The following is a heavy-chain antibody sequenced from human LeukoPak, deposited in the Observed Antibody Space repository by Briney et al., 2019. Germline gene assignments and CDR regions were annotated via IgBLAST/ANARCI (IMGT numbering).Heavy chain of an antibody. Sequence: SETLSLTCAGYGESFSGYYWSWTRQSPGKGLEWIGEISHSGSASYNPSLKSRVIISADTSKNQFSLSLRSVTAADTAVYFCARQGTRLWGFLDYWGQGTLVAVSS. V-gene: IGHV4-34*01. D-gene: IGHD6-6*01. J-gene: IGHJ4*02. CDR3: ARQGTRLWGFLDY. CDR2: ISHSGSA. CDR1: GESFSGYY.